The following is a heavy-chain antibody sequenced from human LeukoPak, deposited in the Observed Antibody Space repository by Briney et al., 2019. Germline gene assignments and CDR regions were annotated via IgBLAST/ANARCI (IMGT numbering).Heavy chain of an antibody. J-gene: IGHJ4*02. CDR3: AAITMVRGWVLDY. D-gene: IGHD3-10*01. V-gene: IGHV3-66*01. CDR1: GFTVSSNY. Sequence: PGGSLRLSCAASGFTVSSNYMSWVRQAPGKGLEWVSVIYSGGSTYYADSVKGRFTISRDNSKNTLYLQMNSLRAEDTAVYYCAAITMVRGWVLDYWGQETLVTVPS. CDR2: IYSGGST.